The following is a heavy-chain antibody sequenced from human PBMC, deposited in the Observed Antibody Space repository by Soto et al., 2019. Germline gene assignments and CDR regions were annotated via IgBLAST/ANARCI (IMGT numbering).Heavy chain of an antibody. Sequence: GESLRLSCAASGFTFSSYAMHWVRQAPGKGLEWVAVISYDGSNKYYADSVKGRFTISRDNSKNTLYLQMNSLRAEDTAVYYCARDRKVVENWFDPWGQGALVTVSS. CDR1: GFTFSSYA. J-gene: IGHJ5*02. CDR2: ISYDGSNK. V-gene: IGHV3-30-3*01. D-gene: IGHD3-22*01. CDR3: ARDRKVVENWFDP.